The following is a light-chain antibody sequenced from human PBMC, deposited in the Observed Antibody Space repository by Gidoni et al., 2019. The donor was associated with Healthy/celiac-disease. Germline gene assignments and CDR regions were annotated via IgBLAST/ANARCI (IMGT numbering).Light chain of an antibody. CDR1: QSVSSN. CDR3: QQYNNWPPLT. J-gene: IGKJ2*01. CDR2: GAS. V-gene: IGKV3-15*01. Sequence: EIVMTQSLATLSVAPGERATLSCRARQSVSSNLAWYQQKPGQAHSLLIYGASTRATGIPARFSGSGSGTEFTLTISSLQSEDFAVYYCQQYNNWPPLTFGQGTKLEIK.